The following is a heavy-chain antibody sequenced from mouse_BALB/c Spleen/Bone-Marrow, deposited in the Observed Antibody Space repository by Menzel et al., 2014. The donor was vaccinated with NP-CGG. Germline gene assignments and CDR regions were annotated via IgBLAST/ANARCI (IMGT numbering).Heavy chain of an antibody. Sequence: ESGAELVRPGSSVKISCKASGYAFSSYWMNWVKQRPGQGLEWIGQIYPGDGDTNYNGKFKGKATLTADKSSSTAYMQLSSLTSEVSAVYFCARRGYYGSSYYFDYWGQGTTLTVSS. J-gene: IGHJ2*01. CDR1: GYAFSSYW. CDR3: ARRGYYGSSYYFDY. CDR2: IYPGDGDT. V-gene: IGHV1-80*01. D-gene: IGHD1-1*01.